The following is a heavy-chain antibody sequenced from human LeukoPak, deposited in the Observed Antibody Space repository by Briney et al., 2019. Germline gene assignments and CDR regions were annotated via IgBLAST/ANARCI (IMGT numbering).Heavy chain of an antibody. CDR1: GFTFSSYG. J-gene: IGHJ6*03. CDR2: IRYDGSKK. D-gene: IGHD2-15*01. Sequence: GGSLRLSCAASGFTFSSYGMHWVRQAPGKGLEGVAFIRYDGSKKYYADSVKGRFTISRDNSKNTLYLQMNSLRAEDTAVYYCAKGAKRLGYCSGGTWYSHYDYYYMDVWGKGTTVTISS. V-gene: IGHV3-30*02. CDR3: AKGAKRLGYCSGGTWYSHYDYYYMDV.